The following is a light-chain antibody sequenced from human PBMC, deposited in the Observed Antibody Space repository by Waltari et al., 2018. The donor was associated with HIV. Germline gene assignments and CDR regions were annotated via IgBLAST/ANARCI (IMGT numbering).Light chain of an antibody. CDR3: LLSYAGARPVV. Sequence: HAVVTQEPSLTVSPGGTVTLTCGSSTGAITSVHLPYWFQQKTGQAPKTLIYDLNNKHSWTPARFSGSLLGGKAALTLSGAQPEDEAKYYCLLSYAGARPVVFGGGTQLTVL. CDR2: DLN. J-gene: IGLJ2*01. V-gene: IGLV7-46*01. CDR1: TGAITSVHL.